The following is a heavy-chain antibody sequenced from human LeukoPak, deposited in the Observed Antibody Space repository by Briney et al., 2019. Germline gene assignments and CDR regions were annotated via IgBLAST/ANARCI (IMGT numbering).Heavy chain of an antibody. CDR1: GVSISSYY. D-gene: IGHD2-2*01. Sequence: PSETLSLTCTVSGVSISSYYWSWIRQHPGKGLEWIGYIYYSGSTYYNPSLKSRVTILVDTSKNQFSLKLSSVTAADTAVYYCARSLGCYVADCDAFDIWGQGTMVTVSS. CDR2: IYYSGST. CDR3: ARSLGCYVADCDAFDI. J-gene: IGHJ3*02. V-gene: IGHV4-31*03.